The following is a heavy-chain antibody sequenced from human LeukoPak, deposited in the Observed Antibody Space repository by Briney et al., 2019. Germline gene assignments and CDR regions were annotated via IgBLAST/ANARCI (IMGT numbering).Heavy chain of an antibody. J-gene: IGHJ4*02. CDR1: GDSISSSGYY. D-gene: IGHD5-24*01. V-gene: IGHV4-39*01. CDR2: LFYGEPT. CDR3: ARLERSTRHGTQF. Sequence: SETLSLTCSVSGDSISSSGYYWGWIRQPPGQGLEWIGSLFYGEPTSYSPSLQSRVIISLDTSRNQFSLKLSSVTAADTAVYYCARLERSTRHGTQFWGQGTLVTVPS.